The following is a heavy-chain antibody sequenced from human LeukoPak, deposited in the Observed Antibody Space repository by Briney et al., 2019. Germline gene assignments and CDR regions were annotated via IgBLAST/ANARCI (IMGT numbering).Heavy chain of an antibody. J-gene: IGHJ3*02. CDR2: IDFRGGV. D-gene: IGHD3-3*01. Sequence: PSETLSLTCTVSGGSLSAGDSYWTWIRQPPGKGLEWIGHIDFRGGVYYNPSLKSRAITSLDKSRNQFSLKLSSVSAADTAVYYCARGRLIFGVGLGAFDIWGQGTVVSVSS. CDR1: GGSLSAGDSY. CDR3: ARGRLIFGVGLGAFDI. V-gene: IGHV4-30-4*08.